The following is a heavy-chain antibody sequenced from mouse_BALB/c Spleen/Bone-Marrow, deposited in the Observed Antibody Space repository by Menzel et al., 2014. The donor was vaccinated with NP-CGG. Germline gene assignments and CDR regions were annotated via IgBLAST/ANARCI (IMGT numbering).Heavy chain of an antibody. D-gene: IGHD2-4*01. CDR3: ARGDYDYAMDY. CDR2: IWAGGTT. V-gene: IGHV2-9*02. Sequence: VHLVESGPGLVAPSQSLSITCTVSGFSLPRFGVHWVRQPPGNGLEWLGIIWAGGTTNYNSARMSRLSISRDNSKSQVFLKMNSLQTDDTAMYYCARGDYDYAMDYWGQGTSVTVSS. CDR1: GFSLPRFG. J-gene: IGHJ4*01.